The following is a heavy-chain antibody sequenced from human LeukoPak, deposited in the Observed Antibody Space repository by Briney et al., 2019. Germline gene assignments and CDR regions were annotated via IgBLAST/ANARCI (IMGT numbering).Heavy chain of an antibody. CDR2: ISAAGDT. CDR3: VALGDRIY. J-gene: IGHJ4*02. V-gene: IGHV3-13*01. D-gene: IGHD2-21*02. CDR1: GFTFSSYG. Sequence: PGGSLRLSCAASGFTFSSYGMHWVRQATGKGLGWVSAISAAGDTYYLDSVKGRFTISRENAKNSLYLQMNSLRAGDTAVYYCVALGDRIYWGQGTLVTVSS.